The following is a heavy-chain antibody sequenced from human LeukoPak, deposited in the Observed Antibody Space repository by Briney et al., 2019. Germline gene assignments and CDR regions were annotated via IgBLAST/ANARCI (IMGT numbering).Heavy chain of an antibody. Sequence: SETLSLTCTVSGGSISSYYWSWIRQPPGKGLEWIGYIYYSGSTNYNPSLKSRVTISVDTSKNQFSLKLSSVTAADTAVYYCARGRPAIVGATTFDYWGQGTLVTVSS. D-gene: IGHD1-26*01. CDR1: GGSISSYY. CDR2: IYYSGST. V-gene: IGHV4-59*12. J-gene: IGHJ4*02. CDR3: ARGRPAIVGATTFDY.